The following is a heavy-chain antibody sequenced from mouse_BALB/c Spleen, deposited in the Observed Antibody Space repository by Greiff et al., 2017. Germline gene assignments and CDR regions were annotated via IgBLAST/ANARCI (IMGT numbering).Heavy chain of an antibody. J-gene: IGHJ3*01. V-gene: IGHV1S29*02. CDR3: AREDGSLSFAY. CDR1: GYTFTDYN. D-gene: IGHD2-3*01. Sequence: VQLQQSGPELVKPGASVKISCKASGYTFTDYNMHWVKQSHGKSLEWIGYIYPYNGGTGYNQKFKSKATLTVDNSSSTAYMELRSLTSEDSAVYYCAREDGSLSFAYWGQGTLVTVSA. CDR2: IYPYNGGT.